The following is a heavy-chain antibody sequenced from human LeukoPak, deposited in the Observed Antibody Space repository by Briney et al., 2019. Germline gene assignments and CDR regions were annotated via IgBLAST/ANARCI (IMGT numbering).Heavy chain of an antibody. CDR3: ARGRHKLRFLEWSKGVFDY. CDR2: INHSGST. V-gene: IGHV4-34*01. J-gene: IGHJ4*02. CDR1: GGSFSGYY. D-gene: IGHD3-3*01. Sequence: PSETLSLTCAVYGGSFSGYYWSWIRQPPGKGLEWIGEINHSGSTNYNPSLKSRVTISVDTSKNQFSLKLSSVAAADTAVYYCARGRHKLRFLEWSKGVFDYWGQGTLVTVSS.